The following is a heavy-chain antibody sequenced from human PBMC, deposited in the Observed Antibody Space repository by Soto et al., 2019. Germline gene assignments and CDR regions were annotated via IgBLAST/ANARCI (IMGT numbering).Heavy chain of an antibody. J-gene: IGHJ4*02. CDR3: ARHGPLTNNWNQLNC. V-gene: IGHV4-39*01. D-gene: IGHD1-1*01. CDR1: GGSISSSPYY. CDR2: IYYNGNT. Sequence: QLQLQESGPGLVKPSETLSLTCTVSGGSISSSPYYWAWIRQSPGKGLQWIGNIYYNGNTFYNPSPRAPVTISIDTSKSQSSLGLSSVTASDTAVYYCARHGPLTNNWNQLNCWGQGTLVTVSS.